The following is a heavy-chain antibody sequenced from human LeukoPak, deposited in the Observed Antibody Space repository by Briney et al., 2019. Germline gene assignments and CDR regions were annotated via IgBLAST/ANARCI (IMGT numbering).Heavy chain of an antibody. CDR2: ISYDGSNK. CDR3: ARDLQAAAGTSGFDY. V-gene: IGHV3-30*04. CDR1: GFTFSSYA. J-gene: IGHJ4*02. D-gene: IGHD6-13*01. Sequence: GRSLRLSCAASGFTFSSYAMHWVRQAPGKGLEWVAVISYDGSNKYYADSVKGRFTISRDNSKNTLYLQMNSLRAEDTAVYYCARDLQAAAGTSGFDYWGQGTLVTVSS.